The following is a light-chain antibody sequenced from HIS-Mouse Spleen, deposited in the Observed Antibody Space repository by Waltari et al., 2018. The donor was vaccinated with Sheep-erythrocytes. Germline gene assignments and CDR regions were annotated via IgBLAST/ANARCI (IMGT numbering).Light chain of an antibody. V-gene: IGLV2-14*01. Sequence: QSALTQPASVSGSPGQSITISCTGTSSDVGGYNYVSWYQQHPGKAPKLMIYEVRMRPSGVSNSFSGSKSGNTASLTISGLQAEDEADYYCSSYTSSSTWVFGGGTKLTVL. CDR3: SSYTSSSTWV. CDR2: EVR. J-gene: IGLJ3*02. CDR1: SSDVGGYNY.